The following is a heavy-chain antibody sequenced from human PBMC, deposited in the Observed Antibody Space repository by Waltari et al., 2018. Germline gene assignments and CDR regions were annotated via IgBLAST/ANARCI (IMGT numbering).Heavy chain of an antibody. CDR2: INHSGST. CDR1: GGSFSGYY. Sequence: QVQLQQWGAGLLKPSETLSLTCAVYGGSFSGYYWSWIRQPPGKGLEWIGEINHSGSTNYNPSLKSRVTISVDTSKNQFSLKLSSVTAADTAVYYCVRGRGVVVVAAKTSWFDPWGQGTLVTVSS. D-gene: IGHD2-15*01. CDR3: VRGRGVVVVAAKTSWFDP. V-gene: IGHV4-34*01. J-gene: IGHJ5*02.